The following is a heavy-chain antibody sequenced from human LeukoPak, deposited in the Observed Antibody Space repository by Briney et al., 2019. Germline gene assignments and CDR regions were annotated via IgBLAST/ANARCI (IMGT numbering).Heavy chain of an antibody. CDR3: ARRSNIPGGGWFDP. CDR2: IYYSGST. J-gene: IGHJ5*02. D-gene: IGHD3-16*01. CDR1: GGSISSYY. Sequence: PSETLSLTCTVSGGSISSYYWSWIRQPPGKGLEWIGYIYYSGSTNYNPSLKSRVTISVDTSKNQFSLKLSSVTAADTAVYYCARRSNIPGGGWFDPWGQGTLVTVSS. V-gene: IGHV4-59*08.